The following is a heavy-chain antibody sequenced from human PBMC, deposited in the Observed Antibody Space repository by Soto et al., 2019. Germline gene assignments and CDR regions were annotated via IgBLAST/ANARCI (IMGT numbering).Heavy chain of an antibody. J-gene: IGHJ5*02. CDR1: GYTFTSYA. V-gene: IGHV1-3*01. Sequence: GASVKVSWKASGYTFTSYAMHWVRQAPGQRLEWMGWINAGNGNTKYSQKFQGRVTITRDTSASTAYMELSSLRSEDTAVYYCARDNYDILTGYSEPNPFMSRTNNWFDPWGQGTLVTVSS. CDR2: INAGNGNT. CDR3: ARDNYDILTGYSEPNPFMSRTNNWFDP. D-gene: IGHD3-9*01.